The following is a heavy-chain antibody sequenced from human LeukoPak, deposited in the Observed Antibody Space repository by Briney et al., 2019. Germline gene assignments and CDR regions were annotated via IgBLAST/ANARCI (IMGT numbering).Heavy chain of an antibody. V-gene: IGHV1-2*02. D-gene: IGHD6-6*01. J-gene: IGHJ4*02. CDR2: INPNSGGT. CDR3: ARDMYSSSFPPLDY. Sequence: GASVKVSCKASGYTFTGYYMHWVRQAPGQGLEWMGWINPNSGGTNYAQKFQGRVTMTRDTSISTAYMELSRLRSDDTAVYYCARDMYSSSFPPLDYWGQGTLVTVSS. CDR1: GYTFTGYY.